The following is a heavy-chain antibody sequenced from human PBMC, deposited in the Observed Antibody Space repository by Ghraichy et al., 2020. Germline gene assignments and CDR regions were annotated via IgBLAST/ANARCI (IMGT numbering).Heavy chain of an antibody. D-gene: IGHD3-3*01. Sequence: GGSLRLSCAASGFTFSSYAMSWVRQAPGKGLEWVSAISGSGGSTYYADSVKGRFTISRDNSKNTLYLQMNSLRAEDTAVYYCAKLPRFGVVMSLYGMDVWGQGTTVTVSS. CDR3: AKLPRFGVVMSLYGMDV. V-gene: IGHV3-23*01. CDR1: GFTFSSYA. CDR2: ISGSGGST. J-gene: IGHJ6*02.